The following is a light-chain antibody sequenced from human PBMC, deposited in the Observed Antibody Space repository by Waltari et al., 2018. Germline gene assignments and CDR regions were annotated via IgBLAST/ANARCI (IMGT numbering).Light chain of an antibody. CDR2: DVT. J-gene: IGLJ2*01. CDR3: SSYAGSSVV. V-gene: IGLV2-11*01. Sequence: QSALTQPRSVSGSPGQSVTISCTGTSSDVGGYNYVSWYQHHPGQAPKLMIFDVTKRPSGFPDRCSGSKSGNTASLTISGLQAEDEADYYCSSYAGSSVVFGGGTDLTVL. CDR1: SSDVGGYNY.